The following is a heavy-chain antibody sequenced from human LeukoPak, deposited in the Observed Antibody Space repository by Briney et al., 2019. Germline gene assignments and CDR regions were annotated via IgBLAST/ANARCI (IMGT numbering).Heavy chain of an antibody. D-gene: IGHD1-26*01. CDR1: GYTFTSYG. CDR3: ARDSGSYPRHYYYGMDV. CDR2: ISAYNGNT. J-gene: IGHJ6*02. V-gene: IGHV1-18*01. Sequence: ASVKVSCKASGYTFTSYGISWVRQAPGQGLEWMGWISAYNGNTNYAQKLQGRVTMTTDISTSTAYMELRSLRSDDTAVYYCARDSGSYPRHYYYGMDVWGQGTTVTVSS.